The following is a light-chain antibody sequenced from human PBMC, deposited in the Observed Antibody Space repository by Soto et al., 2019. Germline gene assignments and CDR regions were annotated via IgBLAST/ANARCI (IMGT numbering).Light chain of an antibody. V-gene: IGKV3-15*01. CDR1: QYISSK. CDR3: QQDNSWPLT. J-gene: IGKJ4*01. CDR2: GAS. Sequence: EIVMTQSPATLSMSPGERATLSCRASQYISSKVAWYQQIPGQAPRLLIYGASTRATGVPATFSGSGSGTELTLSIRVLQDAVYYCQQDNSWPLTFGGGTKVEIK.